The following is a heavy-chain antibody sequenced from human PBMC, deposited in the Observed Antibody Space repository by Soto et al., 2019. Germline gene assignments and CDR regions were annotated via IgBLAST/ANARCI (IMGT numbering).Heavy chain of an antibody. CDR3: AITYSDFWTGCYSPKEYYDMEV. CDR1: GGSFSGYY. J-gene: IGHJ6*02. Sequence: PSEPLSLTCAVYGGSFSGYYWSWLRQPTGKGLERIGEINHSGSTNYHPSLKRRVTISVDTSKNQFSLKLSSVTAADTAVHHRAITYSDFWTGCYSPKEYYDMEVGAQGTTVTVSS. V-gene: IGHV4-34*01. D-gene: IGHD3-3*01. CDR2: INHSGST.